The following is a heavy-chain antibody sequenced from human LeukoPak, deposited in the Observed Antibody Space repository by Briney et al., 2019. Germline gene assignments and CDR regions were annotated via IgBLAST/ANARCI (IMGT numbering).Heavy chain of an antibody. CDR2: INPSGGST. D-gene: IGHD3-22*01. J-gene: IGHJ4*02. Sequence: ASVKVSCKASGYTFTSYYMHWVRQAPGQGLEWMGIINPSGGSTSYAQKFRGRITMTRDMSTSTVYMELSSLRSEDTAVYYCARDLVSGYYYLAVYWGQGTLVTVSS. CDR3: ARDLVSGYYYLAVY. V-gene: IGHV1-46*01. CDR1: GYTFTSYY.